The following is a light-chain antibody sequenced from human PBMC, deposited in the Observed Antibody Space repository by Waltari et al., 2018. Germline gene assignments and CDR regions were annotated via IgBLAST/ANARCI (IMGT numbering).Light chain of an antibody. CDR3: QQRSNGLT. CDR2: DAS. J-gene: IGKJ4*01. CDR1: QSVSVY. Sequence: EIVLTQSPATLSLSPGERATLSCRASQSVSVYLAWYQQKPGQAPRLLIVDASSRATGIPARFSGSGSGTDFTLTISSLEPEDFAVYYCQQRSNGLTFGGGTRVEIK. V-gene: IGKV3-11*01.